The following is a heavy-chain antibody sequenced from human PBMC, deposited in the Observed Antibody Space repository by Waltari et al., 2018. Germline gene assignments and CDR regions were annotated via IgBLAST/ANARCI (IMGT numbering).Heavy chain of an antibody. CDR3: ARDKWELGIDY. Sequence: QVQLQQWGAGLLKPSETLSLTCAVYGGSFSGYYWSWIRQPPGKGLEWIGEINHSGSTNYNPALKSRVTISVDTSKNQFSLKLSSVTAADTAVYYCARDKWELGIDYWGQGTLVTVSS. V-gene: IGHV4-34*01. CDR1: GGSFSGYY. J-gene: IGHJ4*02. CDR2: INHSGST. D-gene: IGHD1-26*01.